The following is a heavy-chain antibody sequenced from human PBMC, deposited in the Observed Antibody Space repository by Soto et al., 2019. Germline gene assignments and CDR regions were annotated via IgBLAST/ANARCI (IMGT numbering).Heavy chain of an antibody. J-gene: IGHJ6*02. V-gene: IGHV3-30*03. CDR2: IAFDGSQE. CDR3: ATKVRVTNYLYYGMDV. Sequence: QVQLVESGGGVVQPGRALRLSCAASGFSFNTSGMHWVRQAPGKGLEWVAVIAFDGSQEFYGDSVRGRFTISRDNSNNTLFLQMKSLTPEDTAVYYCATKVRVTNYLYYGMDVWSQGTTVTVSS. D-gene: IGHD2-21*02. CDR1: GFSFNTSG.